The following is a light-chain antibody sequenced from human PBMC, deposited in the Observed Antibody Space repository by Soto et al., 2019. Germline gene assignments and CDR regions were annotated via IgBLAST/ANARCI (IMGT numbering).Light chain of an antibody. J-gene: IGLJ1*01. CDR2: EVS. V-gene: IGLV2-8*01. CDR3: SSYAGSNNV. CDR1: SSDVGGYNY. Sequence: VLTQPPSASGSPGQSVTISCTGTSSDVGGYNYVSWYQQHPGKAPKLMIYEVSKRPSGVPDRFSGSKSGNTASLTVSGLQAEDEADYYCSSYAGSNNVFGTGTKVTVL.